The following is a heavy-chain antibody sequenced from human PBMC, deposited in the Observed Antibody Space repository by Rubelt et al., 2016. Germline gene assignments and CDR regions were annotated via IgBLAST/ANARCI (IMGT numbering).Heavy chain of an antibody. CDR2: INPNSGGT. V-gene: IGHV1-2*04. Sequence: QVQLVQSGAEVKKPGASVKVSCKASGYTFSSFGISWVRQAPGQGLEWMGWINPNSGGTNYAQKFQGLVTMTRDTSIRTADMERTRLRSDDTAVYYCARDDNGMDVWGQGTTVTVSS. J-gene: IGHJ6*02. CDR1: GYTFSSFG. CDR3: ARDDNGMDV.